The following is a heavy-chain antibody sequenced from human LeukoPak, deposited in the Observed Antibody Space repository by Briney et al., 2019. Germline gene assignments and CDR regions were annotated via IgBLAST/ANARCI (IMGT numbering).Heavy chain of an antibody. D-gene: IGHD3-9*01. CDR3: ARGVKLRYFDWLHSGHYYMDV. CDR1: GGSISSSSYY. J-gene: IGHJ6*03. V-gene: IGHV4-39*07. CDR2: INHSGST. Sequence: AETLSLTCTVSGGSISSSSYYWGWILQPPGKGLEWIGEINHSGSTNYNPSLKSRVTISVDTSKNQFSLKLSPVTAADTAVYYCARGVKLRYFDWLHSGHYYMDVWGKGTTVTVSS.